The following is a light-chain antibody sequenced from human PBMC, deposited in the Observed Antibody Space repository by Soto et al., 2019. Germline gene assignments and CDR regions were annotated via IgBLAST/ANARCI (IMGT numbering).Light chain of an antibody. Sequence: DIEMTQSPSTLSASVGDRATITCRASQSIRNWLAWFQQKPGKAPRLLIYKASTLASGVPSRFSGRGAGTEFTLTISSLQPDDFATYYCQQYNSYTWTFGQGTKGDNK. CDR3: QQYNSYTWT. J-gene: IGKJ1*01. CDR1: QSIRNW. CDR2: KAS. V-gene: IGKV1-5*03.